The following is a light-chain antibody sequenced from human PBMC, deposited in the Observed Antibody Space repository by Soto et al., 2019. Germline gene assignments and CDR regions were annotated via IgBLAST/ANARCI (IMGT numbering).Light chain of an antibody. Sequence: QSVLTQPASVSGSPGQSITISCTGTRSHVGAYNRVSWYQQYPRQAAKVIIYEVSNRPSGVSYRFSGSKSGNTASLTISGLQAEDEADYYCNAFTTTSTYVFGTGTKVTVL. CDR1: RSHVGAYNR. CDR3: NAFTTTSTYV. J-gene: IGLJ1*01. V-gene: IGLV2-14*01. CDR2: EVS.